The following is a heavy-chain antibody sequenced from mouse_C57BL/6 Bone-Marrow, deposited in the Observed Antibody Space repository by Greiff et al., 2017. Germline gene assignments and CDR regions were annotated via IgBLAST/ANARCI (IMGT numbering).Heavy chain of an antibody. D-gene: IGHD2-5*01. V-gene: IGHV1-15*01. CDR2: IDPETGGT. J-gene: IGHJ4*01. Sequence: VQLQQSGAELVRPGASVTLSCKASGYTFTDYEMHWVKQTPVHGLEWIGAIDPETGGTAYNQKFKGKAIMTADKSSSTAYLELRSLTSEDSAVYYCTREGVLYYSNYGAMDYGGQGTSGTVTS. CDR3: TREGVLYYSNYGAMDY. CDR1: GYTFTDYE.